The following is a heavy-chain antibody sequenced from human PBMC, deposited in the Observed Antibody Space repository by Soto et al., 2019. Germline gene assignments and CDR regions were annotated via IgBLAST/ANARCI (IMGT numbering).Heavy chain of an antibody. J-gene: IGHJ4*02. CDR2: ISGSGGST. D-gene: IGHD2-2*01. V-gene: IGHV3-23*01. Sequence: EVQLLESGGGLVQPGGSLRLSCAAPGFTFSSYAMSWVRQAPGKGLEWVSAISGSGGSTYYADSVKGRFTISRDNSKNTLYLQMNSLRAEDTAVYYCAKAYCSSTSCYGDYWGQGTLVTVSS. CDR1: GFTFSSYA. CDR3: AKAYCSSTSCYGDY.